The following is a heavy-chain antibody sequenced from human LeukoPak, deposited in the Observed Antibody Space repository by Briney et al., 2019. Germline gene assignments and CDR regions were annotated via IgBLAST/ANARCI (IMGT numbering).Heavy chain of an antibody. CDR2: IKQDGSEK. CDR3: ARGGAAPDY. J-gene: IGHJ4*02. Sequence: GGSLRLSCAASGFTFSDFWMHWVRQAPGKGLEWVANIKQDGSEKYYGDSVKGRFTISRDNAKNSLYLQMNSLRAEDTAVYSCARGGAAPDYWGQGTLVTVSS. CDR1: GFTFSDFW. D-gene: IGHD1-26*01. V-gene: IGHV3-7*01.